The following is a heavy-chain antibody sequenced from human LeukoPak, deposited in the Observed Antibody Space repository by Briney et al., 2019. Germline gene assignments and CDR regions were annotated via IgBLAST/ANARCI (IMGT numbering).Heavy chain of an antibody. D-gene: IGHD3-16*01. V-gene: IGHV4-59*08. CDR2: IYYSGST. Sequence: SETLSLTCTVSGGSISTYYWSWIRQPPGKGLEWIGYIYYSGSTNFNPSLKSRVTISVDTSKNQFSLKLSSLTAADTAVYYCARHGGLYNYYYGMDVWGQGTTVTVSS. CDR1: GGSISTYY. CDR3: ARHGGLYNYYYGMDV. J-gene: IGHJ6*02.